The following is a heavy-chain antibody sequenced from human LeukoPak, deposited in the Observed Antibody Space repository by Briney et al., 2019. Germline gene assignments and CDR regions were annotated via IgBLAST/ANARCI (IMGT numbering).Heavy chain of an antibody. J-gene: IGHJ4*02. CDR1: GYTFTGYY. D-gene: IGHD3-22*01. V-gene: IGHV1-2*02. CDR3: ARRSSPWLLLPYY. Sequence: ASVKVSCEASGYTFTGYYMHWVRQAPGQGLEWMGWINPNSGGTNYAQKFQGRVTMTRDTSISTAYMEPSRLRSDDTAVYYCARRSSPWLLLPYYWGQGTLVTVSS. CDR2: INPNSGGT.